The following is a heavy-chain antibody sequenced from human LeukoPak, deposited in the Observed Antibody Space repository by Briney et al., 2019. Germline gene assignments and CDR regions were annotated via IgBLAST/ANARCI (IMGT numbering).Heavy chain of an antibody. CDR3: ARAGDPSYGSSGYYYRYYYYGMDV. V-gene: IGHV1-8*01. D-gene: IGHD3-22*01. CDR2: MNPNSGNT. J-gene: IGHJ6*02. CDR1: GYTFTSYD. Sequence: ASVKVSCKASGYTFTSYDINWVRQATGQGLEWMGWMNPNSGNTGYAQKFQGRVTMTRNTSISTAYMELSSLRSEDTAVYYCARAGDPSYGSSGYYYRYYYYGMDVWGQGTTVTVSS.